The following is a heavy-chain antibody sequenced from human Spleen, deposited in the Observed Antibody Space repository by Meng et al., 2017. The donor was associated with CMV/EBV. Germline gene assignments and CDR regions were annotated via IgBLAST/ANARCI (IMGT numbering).Heavy chain of an antibody. CDR3: ATSTRGYQLLPNFDY. J-gene: IGHJ4*02. V-gene: IGHV3-23*03. Sequence: SGFSLSTCGVRWVRVAPGKGLAWVSLIYSGGTITYSADSVKSRFTISSDNSNNTVYLKMDSLRAEDTAVYYCATSTRGYQLLPNFDYWGQGALVTVSS. CDR1: GFSLSTCG. CDR2: IYSGGTIT. D-gene: IGHD2-15*01.